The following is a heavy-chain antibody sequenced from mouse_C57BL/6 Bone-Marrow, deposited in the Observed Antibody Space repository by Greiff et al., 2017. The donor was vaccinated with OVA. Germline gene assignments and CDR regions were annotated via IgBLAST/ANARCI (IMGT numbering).Heavy chain of an antibody. D-gene: IGHD1-1*01. Sequence: KQSCKASGYTFTSYWMQWVKQRPGQGLEWIGEIDPSDSYTNYNQKFKGKATLTVDTSSSTAYMQLSSLTSEDSAVYYCARYPYYYGSSYAMDYWGQGTSVTVSS. CDR3: ARYPYYYGSSYAMDY. V-gene: IGHV1-50*01. CDR2: IDPSDSYT. CDR1: GYTFTSYW. J-gene: IGHJ4*01.